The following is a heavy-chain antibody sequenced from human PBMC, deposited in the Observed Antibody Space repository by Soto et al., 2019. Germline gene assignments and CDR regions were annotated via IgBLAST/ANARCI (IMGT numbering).Heavy chain of an antibody. D-gene: IGHD5-12*01. CDR1: GGTFSSYA. J-gene: IGHJ6*02. CDR3: AREFKRGYSGYDKYYYYYYGMDV. Sequence: QVQLVQSGAEVKKPGSSVKVSCKASGGTFSSYAISWVRQAPGQGLEWMGGIIPIFGTANYAQKFQGRVTITADESTSTAYMELSSLRSEDTAVYYCAREFKRGYSGYDKYYYYYYGMDVWGQGTTVTVSS. V-gene: IGHV1-69*01. CDR2: IIPIFGTA.